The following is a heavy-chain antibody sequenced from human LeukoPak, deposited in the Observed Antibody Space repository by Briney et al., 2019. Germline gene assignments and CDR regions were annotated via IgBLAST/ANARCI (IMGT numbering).Heavy chain of an antibody. CDR3: ARESVVGNTDDAFDI. CDR1: GFTFRSHW. Sequence: GGSLRLSCAASGFTFRSHWMSWFRQAPGKGLEWVANIKQYGSEKYYVDSVKGRFIISRDNAKNSLYLQMNSLRAEDTAVYYCARESVVGNTDDAFDIWGQGTVVTVSS. V-gene: IGHV3-7*01. J-gene: IGHJ3*02. CDR2: IKQYGSEK. D-gene: IGHD2-21*01.